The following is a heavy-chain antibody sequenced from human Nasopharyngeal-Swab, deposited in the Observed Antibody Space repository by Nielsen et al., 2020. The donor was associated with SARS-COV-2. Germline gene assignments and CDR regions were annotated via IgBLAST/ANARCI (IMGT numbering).Heavy chain of an antibody. J-gene: IGHJ4*02. CDR3: AGHPADFDY. D-gene: IGHD6-25*01. CDR2: MKPSGIT. Sequence: SETLSLTCAVYGGSLSDYYWSWIRQPPGKGLEWIGEMKPSGITNYNPSLKSRVAISIDTSKNQFFLNLRSVTAADTAVYYCAGHPADFDYWGQGTLVTVSS. CDR1: GGSLSDYY. V-gene: IGHV4-34*01.